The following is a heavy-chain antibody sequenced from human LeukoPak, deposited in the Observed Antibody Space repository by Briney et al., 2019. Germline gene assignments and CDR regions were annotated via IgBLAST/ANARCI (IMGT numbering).Heavy chain of an antibody. D-gene: IGHD3-16*01. J-gene: IGHJ5*02. CDR3: ARDLIPGGNWFDP. Sequence: ASVKVSCKASGYTFTDYFVHWVRQAPGQGLEWMGRINPDNGGTNFAQKFQGRVTMTRDTSITTAYMELGGLRSDDTAVYYCARDLIPGGNWFDPWGQGTLITVSS. V-gene: IGHV1-2*06. CDR2: INPDNGGT. CDR1: GYTFTDYF.